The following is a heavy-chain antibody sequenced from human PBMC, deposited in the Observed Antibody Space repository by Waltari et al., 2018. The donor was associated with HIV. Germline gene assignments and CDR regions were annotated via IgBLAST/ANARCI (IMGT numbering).Heavy chain of an antibody. Sequence: EVQLVESGGGLVQPGGSLRLSCAASGFSFSSYSMNWVRQAPGKWREGISYISSSSSTIYYADSGKGRFTVSRDNAKNSLYLQRNSLRDEDTAVYYCARGSARLWDFDYWGQGTLVTVSS. J-gene: IGHJ4*02. D-gene: IGHD7-27*01. CDR3: ARGSARLWDFDY. V-gene: IGHV3-48*02. CDR1: GFSFSSYS. CDR2: ISSSSSTI.